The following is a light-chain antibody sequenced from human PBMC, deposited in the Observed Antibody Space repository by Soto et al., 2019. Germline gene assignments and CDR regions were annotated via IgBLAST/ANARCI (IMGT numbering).Light chain of an antibody. CDR2: GAS. V-gene: IGKV3-15*01. Sequence: EIVMTQSPATLSVSPGDRAALSCRASQSVGSNLAWYQQNPGQAPRLLIYGASTRATGIPARFSGSGSGTEFTLTISSLQSEDFAIYFCQKYNNWPPDRTFGQGTKVEIK. CDR3: QKYNNWPPDRT. J-gene: IGKJ1*01. CDR1: QSVGSN.